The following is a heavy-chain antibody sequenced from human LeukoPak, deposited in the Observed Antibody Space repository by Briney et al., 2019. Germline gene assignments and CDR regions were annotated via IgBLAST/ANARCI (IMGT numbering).Heavy chain of an antibody. V-gene: IGHV3-23*01. J-gene: IGHJ4*02. D-gene: IGHD6-19*01. Sequence: GGSPRLSCAASGFTFSSYAMSWVRQAPGKGLEWVSDITGSGGSTHYADSVKGRFTISRDNSKNTLYLQMNSLRAEDTAVYYCAKWAVSGRGFDYWGQGTLVTVSS. CDR2: ITGSGGST. CDR3: AKWAVSGRGFDY. CDR1: GFTFSSYA.